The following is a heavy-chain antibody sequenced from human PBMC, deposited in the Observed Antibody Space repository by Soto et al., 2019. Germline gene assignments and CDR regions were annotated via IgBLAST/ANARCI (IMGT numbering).Heavy chain of an antibody. J-gene: IGHJ6*02. CDR3: ARGGYSSTWSNLLDRSGLDV. CDR1: GGTFSSYA. V-gene: IGHV1-69*06. CDR2: IVPLFRTT. D-gene: IGHD6-13*01. Sequence: QVQLVQSGAEAKKPGSSVKVSCKTSGGTFSSYAISWVRQAPGQGLEWMGGIVPLFRTTNYAQKFQGRVTITADTSTYTLYMELSGLRSGDRAVYYCARGGYSSTWSNLLDRSGLDVWGQGTTVTVSS.